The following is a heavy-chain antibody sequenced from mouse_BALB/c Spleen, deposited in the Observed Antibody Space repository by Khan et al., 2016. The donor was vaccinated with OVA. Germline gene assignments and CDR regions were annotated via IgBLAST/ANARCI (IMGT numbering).Heavy chain of an antibody. CDR1: GYTFTSYV. Sequence: VQLQQSGPELVKPGASVKMSCEASGYTFTSYVIHWVKQKPGQGLEWIGYIYPFNDDTKYNEKFKGKATLTSDTSSSTAYLELRSRTSEDSAVYYCAKNYRYDVYFDYWGQGTTLTVSS. CDR3: AKNYRYDVYFDY. D-gene: IGHD2-14*01. CDR2: IYPFNDDT. J-gene: IGHJ2*01. V-gene: IGHV1S136*01.